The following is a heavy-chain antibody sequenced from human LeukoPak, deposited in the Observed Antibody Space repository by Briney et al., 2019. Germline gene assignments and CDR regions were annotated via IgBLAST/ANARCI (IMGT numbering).Heavy chain of an antibody. D-gene: IGHD3-22*01. V-gene: IGHV3-7*05. CDR1: GFTFSTYW. J-gene: IGHJ4*02. Sequence: GGSLRLSCAASGFTFSTYWMTWVRQAPGKGLEWVATIKHDGRDKYYMDSVKGRFTISRDNSKNTLYLQMNSLRAEDTAVYYCAKDVLIVVVDGGYFDYWGQGTLVTVSS. CDR2: IKHDGRDK. CDR3: AKDVLIVVVDGGYFDY.